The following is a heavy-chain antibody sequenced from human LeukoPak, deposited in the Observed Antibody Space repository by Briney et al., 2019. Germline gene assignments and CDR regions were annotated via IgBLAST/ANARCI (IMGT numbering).Heavy chain of an antibody. CDR1: GFTFSSYE. Sequence: GGSLRLSCAASGFTFSSYEMNWVRQAPGKELEWLSYISSSGSTIYYADSVKGRFTVSRDNAKNSLYLQMNSLRAGDTAVYYCVRDGGTVTTGNWFDPWGQGTLVTVSS. V-gene: IGHV3-48*03. CDR3: VRDGGTVTTGNWFDP. D-gene: IGHD4-11*01. CDR2: ISSSGSTI. J-gene: IGHJ5*02.